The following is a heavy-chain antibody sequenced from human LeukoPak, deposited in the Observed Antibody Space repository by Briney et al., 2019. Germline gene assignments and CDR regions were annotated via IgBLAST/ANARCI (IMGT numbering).Heavy chain of an antibody. CDR3: TRVGYIDEGIDY. V-gene: IGHV3-7*04. J-gene: IGHJ4*02. D-gene: IGHD5-24*01. CDR1: GFTFSSYW. CDR2: INQDESEK. Sequence: GGSLRLSCAASGFTFSSYWMTWVRQAPGKGLEWVANINQDESEKYYVDSVKGRFTISRDNAKNSLYLQMNSLRAEDTAIYYCTRVGYIDEGIDYWGQGTLVTVSS.